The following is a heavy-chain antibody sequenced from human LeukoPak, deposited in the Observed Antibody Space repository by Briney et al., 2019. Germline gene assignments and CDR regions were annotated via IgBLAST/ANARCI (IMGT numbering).Heavy chain of an antibody. CDR1: GFTFSSYS. Sequence: GGSLRLSCAASGFTFSSYSINWVRQAPGKGLEWVSYISSSSSTIYYADSVKGRFTISRDNAKNSLYLQMNSLRAEDTAVYYCARGELVNIFDYWGQGTLVTVSS. CDR2: ISSSSSTI. D-gene: IGHD6-6*01. V-gene: IGHV3-48*01. J-gene: IGHJ4*02. CDR3: ARGELVNIFDY.